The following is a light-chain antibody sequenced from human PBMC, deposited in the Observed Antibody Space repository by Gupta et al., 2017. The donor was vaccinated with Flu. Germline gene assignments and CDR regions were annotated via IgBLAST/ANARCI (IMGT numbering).Light chain of an antibody. CDR2: RNN. CDR1: RSNIGSNS. V-gene: IGLV1-44*01. CDR3: AAWDDSLKGQI. Sequence: QSVLTQAPSASGTPGQRVTISCSGSRSNIGSNSVNWYQQLPGTAPKVLIYRNNQRPSGVPDRFFASKSGTSASLDISGLQSEDEADYYCAAWDDSLKGQIFGGGTKLTVL. J-gene: IGLJ2*01.